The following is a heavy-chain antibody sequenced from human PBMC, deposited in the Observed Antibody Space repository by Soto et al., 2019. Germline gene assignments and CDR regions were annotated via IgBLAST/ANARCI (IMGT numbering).Heavy chain of an antibody. J-gene: IGHJ3*01. Sequence: QVQLVESGGGLVQPGTSLRLSCAVSGFSFRTYGFHWVRQPPGKGLEWVAVISPKGHSDSVEDRFTISRDNFKDTLYLQMNNLRAEDTAVYYCARDDAFANENTFDLWGQGTMVTVSS. V-gene: IGHV3-33*01. D-gene: IGHD1-1*01. CDR1: GFSFRTYG. CDR2: ISPK. CDR3: ARDDAFANENTFDL.